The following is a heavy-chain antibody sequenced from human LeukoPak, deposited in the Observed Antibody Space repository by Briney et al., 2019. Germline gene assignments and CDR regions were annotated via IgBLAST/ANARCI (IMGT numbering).Heavy chain of an antibody. V-gene: IGHV3-15*01. J-gene: IGHJ4*02. Sequence: GGSLRLSCTASGFTFTNAWMTWVRQAPGHGLEWVGRIRSKTDVGTTDYAAPVKGRFTISRDDSEGTLYLQMNSLKTEDTAVYYCTTWAAAAGLDWGQGTLVTVSS. CDR1: GFTFTNAW. CDR2: IRSKTDVGTT. CDR3: TTWAAAAGLD. D-gene: IGHD6-13*01.